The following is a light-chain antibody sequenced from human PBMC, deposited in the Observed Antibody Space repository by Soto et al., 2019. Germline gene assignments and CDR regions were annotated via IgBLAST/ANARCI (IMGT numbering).Light chain of an antibody. CDR3: QQCNRYPQKLT. CDR2: DAS. V-gene: IGKV1-13*02. CDR1: QGISSA. J-gene: IGKJ4*01. Sequence: AIQLTQSPSSLSASVGDRVTITCRASQGISSALAWYQQKPGKAPKLLIYDASSLESGVPARFSGSGSGTDFTLSISSLQPEDFATYDCQQCNRYPQKLTFGGGTKVEIK.